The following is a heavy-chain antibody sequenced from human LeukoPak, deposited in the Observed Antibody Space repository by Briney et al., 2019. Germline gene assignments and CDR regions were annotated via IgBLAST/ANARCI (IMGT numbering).Heavy chain of an antibody. CDR1: GFTFDDYG. Sequence: GGSLRLSCEASGFTFDDYGMSWVRQLPGKGLEWVSGINRNGDSTDYAGSVKGRFTISRDNAKNSLYLQMNSLRAEDTAVYYCARDLGRDRYFDSWGQGTLVTVSS. D-gene: IGHD5-24*01. CDR2: INRNGDST. V-gene: IGHV3-20*04. J-gene: IGHJ4*02. CDR3: ARDLGRDRYFDS.